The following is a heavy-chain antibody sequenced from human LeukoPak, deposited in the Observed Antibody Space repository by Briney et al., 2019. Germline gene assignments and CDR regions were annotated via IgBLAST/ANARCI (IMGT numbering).Heavy chain of an antibody. V-gene: IGHV4-39*07. D-gene: IGHD1-20*01. CDR2: VYYSGST. CDR3: ARFNWKDSHSPKGLDY. J-gene: IGHJ4*02. Sequence: SETLSLTCTVSGGSISGTTYYWGWIRQPPGKGLEWIGTVYYSGSTYYNPSLKSRVTISVDTSKNQFSLKLTSVTAADTAVYYCARFNWKDSHSPKGLDYWGQGTLVTVSS. CDR1: GGSISGTTYY.